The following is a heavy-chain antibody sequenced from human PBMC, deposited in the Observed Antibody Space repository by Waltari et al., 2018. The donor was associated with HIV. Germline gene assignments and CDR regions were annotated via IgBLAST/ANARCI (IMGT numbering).Heavy chain of an antibody. D-gene: IGHD2-8*01. CDR2: IYTNGST. CDR1: GGSISSGSYY. CDR3: ARDQPDTNGNNWFDP. V-gene: IGHV4-61*02. J-gene: IGHJ5*02. Sequence: QVHLQESGPGLVKPSQTLSLTCSVSGGSISSGSYYWRWIRQPAGKGLEWLGQIYTNGSTKSNPSLKSRVTISLETSKNQFSLKLNSVTAADTAVYYCARDQPDTNGNNWFDPWGQGALVTVSS.